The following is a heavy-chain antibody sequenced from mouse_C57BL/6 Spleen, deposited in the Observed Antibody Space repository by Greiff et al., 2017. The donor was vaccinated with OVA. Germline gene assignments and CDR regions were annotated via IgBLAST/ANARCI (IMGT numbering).Heavy chain of an antibody. V-gene: IGHV5-4*01. Sequence: EVQLVESGGGLVKPGGSLKLSCAASGFTFSSYAMSWVHQTPEKRLEWVATISDGGSYTYYPDNVKGRFTISRDNAKNNLYLQMSHLKSEDTAMYYCARDKGIYYGNYGYFDVWGTGTTVTVSS. J-gene: IGHJ1*03. CDR2: ISDGGSYT. CDR3: ARDKGIYYGNYGYFDV. D-gene: IGHD2-1*01. CDR1: GFTFSSYA.